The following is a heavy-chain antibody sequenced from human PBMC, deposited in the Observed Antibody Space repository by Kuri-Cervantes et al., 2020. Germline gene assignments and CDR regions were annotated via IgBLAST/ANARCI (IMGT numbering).Heavy chain of an antibody. CDR3: ARVGSSWYRNLGGWFGP. V-gene: IGHV4-34*01. Sequence: GSLRLSCAVYGGSFSGYYWSWIRQPPGKGLEWIGEINHSGSTNYNPSLKSRVTISVDRSKNQFSLKLSSVTAADTAVYYCARVGSSWYRNLGGWFGPWGQGTLVTVSS. CDR1: GGSFSGYY. J-gene: IGHJ5*02. D-gene: IGHD6-13*01. CDR2: INHSGST.